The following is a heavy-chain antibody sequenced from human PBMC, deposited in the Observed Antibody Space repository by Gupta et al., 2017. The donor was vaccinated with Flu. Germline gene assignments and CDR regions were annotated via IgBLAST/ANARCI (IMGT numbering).Heavy chain of an antibody. CDR3: ARDSDYYDSSGYNSDAFDI. Sequence: QVQLQESGPGLVKPSETLSLTCTVSGGSISSYYWRWIRQPPGKGLEWIGYIYYSGSTNYNPSLKSRVTISVDTSKNQFSLKLSSVTAADTAVYYCARDSDYYDSSGYNSDAFDIWGQGTMVTVSS. CDR2: IYYSGST. D-gene: IGHD3-22*01. CDR1: GGSISSYY. J-gene: IGHJ3*02. V-gene: IGHV4-59*01.